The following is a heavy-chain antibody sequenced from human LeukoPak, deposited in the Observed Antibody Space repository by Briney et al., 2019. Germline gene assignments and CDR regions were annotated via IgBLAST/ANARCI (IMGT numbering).Heavy chain of an antibody. CDR2: IYTSGST. V-gene: IGHV4-4*07. D-gene: IGHD3-3*01. J-gene: IGHJ4*02. CDR1: GGSISSYY. Sequence: SETLSLTCTVSGGSISSYYWSWIRQPAGKGLEWIGRIYTSGSTNYNPSLKSRVTMSVDTSKNQFSLKLSSVTAADTAVYYCARDRRGNYDFWSGYPDWGQGTLVTVSS. CDR3: ARDRRGNYDFWSGYPD.